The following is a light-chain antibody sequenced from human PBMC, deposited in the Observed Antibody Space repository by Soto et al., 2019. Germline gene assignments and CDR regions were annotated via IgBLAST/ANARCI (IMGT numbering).Light chain of an antibody. CDR1: QSISSY. Sequence: DIQMTQSPSSLSASVVYMVTITFRSSQSISSYLNWYQQKAGKAPNLLIYKASRLESGVPSRFSGSGSETEFTLTISGLQPGDSATYYCQPYNSYSPTFGQGTKVDIK. CDR2: KAS. J-gene: IGKJ1*01. V-gene: IGKV1-5*03. CDR3: QPYNSYSPT.